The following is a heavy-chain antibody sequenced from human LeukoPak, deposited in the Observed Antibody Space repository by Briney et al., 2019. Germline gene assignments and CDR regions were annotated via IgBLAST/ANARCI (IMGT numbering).Heavy chain of an antibody. CDR2: IYPGDSDT. CDR1: GYSFTSYW. Sequence: GESLKISCKGSGYSFTSYWIGWVRQMPGKGLEWMGIIYPGDSDTRYSPSFQGQVPISAAKSISTAYLQWSSLTASDTAMYYCASADSYYGMDVWGQGTTVTVSS. J-gene: IGHJ6*02. CDR3: ASADSYYGMDV. V-gene: IGHV5-51*01.